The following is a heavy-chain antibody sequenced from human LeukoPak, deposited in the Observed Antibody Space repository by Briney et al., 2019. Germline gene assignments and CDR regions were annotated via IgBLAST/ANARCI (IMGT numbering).Heavy chain of an antibody. V-gene: IGHV4-30-2*01. CDR3: ARGPRGQWLALYYFDY. CDR1: GGSISSGGYS. CDR2: IYHSGST. D-gene: IGHD6-19*01. Sequence: SETLSLTCAVSGGSISSGGYSWSWIRQPPGKGLEWIGYIYHSGSTYYNPSLKSRVTISVDRSKNQFSLKLSSVTAADTAVYYCARGPRGQWLALYYFDYWGQGTLVTVSS. J-gene: IGHJ4*02.